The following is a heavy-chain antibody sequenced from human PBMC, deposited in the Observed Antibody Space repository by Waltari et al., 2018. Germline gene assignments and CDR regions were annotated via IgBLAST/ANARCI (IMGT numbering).Heavy chain of an antibody. V-gene: IGHV4-4*02. CDR3: VRDNRWAEDGFRYFQF. J-gene: IGHJ1*01. Sequence: QVQLQESGPGLVKPSGTLSLTCAVSGGSVTSSHWWSVVRQSTGKGIEWIGEMYHSGTTNYNPLLKSRVTMSLDRAKNQFSLKLSSVTAADTAVYYCVRDNRWAEDGFRYFQFWGQGTLVTVSS. CDR1: GGSVTSSHW. D-gene: IGHD5-12*01. CDR2: MYHSGTT.